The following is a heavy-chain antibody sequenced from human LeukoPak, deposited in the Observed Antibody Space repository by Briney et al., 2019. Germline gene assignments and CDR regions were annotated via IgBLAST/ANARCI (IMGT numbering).Heavy chain of an antibody. CDR3: ARASGSYGSGSYYYYGMDV. V-gene: IGHV4-38-2*01. Sequence: SETLSLTCAVSGYSISRGYYWGWIRQPPGKGRGWIGSIFHSGSTYYNPSLKRRVKMSVDTSKHQISLKLSSVTAADTVVYYCARASGSYGSGSYYYYGMDVWGKGTTVTVSS. CDR1: GYSISRGYY. CDR2: IFHSGST. D-gene: IGHD3-10*01. J-gene: IGHJ6*04.